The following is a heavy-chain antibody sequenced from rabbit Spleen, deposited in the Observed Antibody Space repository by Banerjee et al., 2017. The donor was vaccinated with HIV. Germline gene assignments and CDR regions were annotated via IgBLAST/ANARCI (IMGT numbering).Heavy chain of an antibody. D-gene: IGHD3-1*01. CDR3: ARSGGVAGSFNW. CDR2: IDIGSSGFT. V-gene: IGHV1S45*01. CDR1: GFDFSRSYW. J-gene: IGHJ6*01. Sequence: EESGGDLVKPEGSLTLTCKASGFDFSRSYWICWVRQAPGKGLEWIACIDIGSSGFTYFATWAKGRFTISKTSSTTVTLEMTSLTAADTATYFCARSGGVAGSFNWWGPGTLVTVS.